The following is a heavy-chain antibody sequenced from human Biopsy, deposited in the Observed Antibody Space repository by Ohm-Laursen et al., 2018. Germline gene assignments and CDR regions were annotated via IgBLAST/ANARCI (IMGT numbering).Heavy chain of an antibody. D-gene: IGHD6-19*01. CDR3: ARGRRTSGWPYFDN. V-gene: IGHV4-61*01. J-gene: IGHJ4*02. Sequence: TLSLTCTVSGDSLTSGPENWSWIRQSPGQGLEYIGFIYSGGNTNYNPSLKNRVTMTVDTSKNQFYLKLYSVTAADTAVYYCARGRRTSGWPYFDNWGQGALVIVSP. CDR2: IYSGGNT. CDR1: GDSLTSGPEN.